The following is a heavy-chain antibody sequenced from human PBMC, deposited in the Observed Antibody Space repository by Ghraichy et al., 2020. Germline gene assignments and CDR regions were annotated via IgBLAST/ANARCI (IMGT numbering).Heavy chain of an antibody. CDR2: IDHRGGT. V-gene: IGHV4-34*08. D-gene: IGHD1-14*01. CDR3: ASITRAGAFDF. Sequence: SETLSLTCDVSGMTLSEYYFTWIRQPPGKALEWIGEIDHRGGTDYNPSLQSRVSISVDTSQNQMSLKPRSVTAADTSVYYCASITRAGAFDFWGHGSLVTVSS. CDR1: GMTLSEYY. J-gene: IGHJ5*01.